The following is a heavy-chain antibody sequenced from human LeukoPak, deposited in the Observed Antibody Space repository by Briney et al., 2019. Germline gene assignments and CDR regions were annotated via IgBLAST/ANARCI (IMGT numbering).Heavy chain of an antibody. V-gene: IGHV1-2*02. CDR1: GYTFTGYY. CDR2: INPNSGGT. CDR3: ARGMWTVGATLIEFDY. D-gene: IGHD1-26*01. J-gene: IGHJ4*02. Sequence: GASVKVSCKASGYTFTGYYMHWVRQAPGQGLEWMGWINPNSGGTNYAQKFQGRVTMTRDTSISTAYMELSRLRSDDTAVYYCARGMWTVGATLIEFDYWGQGTLVTVSS.